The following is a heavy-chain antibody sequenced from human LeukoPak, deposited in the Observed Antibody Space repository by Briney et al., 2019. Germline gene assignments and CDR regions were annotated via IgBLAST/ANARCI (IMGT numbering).Heavy chain of an antibody. Sequence: GSVKVSCEASGYTFTSYGISWVRQAPGRGLEWMGWISPYNGNTNYAQKLQGRVTMTTDTSTSTAYMELRSLRSDDTAVYYCARDRSSETLGRKDAFDSWGQGTMVTVSS. CDR1: GYTFTSYG. J-gene: IGHJ3*02. V-gene: IGHV1-18*01. D-gene: IGHD7-27*01. CDR2: ISPYNGNT. CDR3: ARDRSSETLGRKDAFDS.